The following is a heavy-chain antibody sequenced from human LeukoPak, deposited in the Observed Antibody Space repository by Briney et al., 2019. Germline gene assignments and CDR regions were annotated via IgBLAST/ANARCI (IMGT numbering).Heavy chain of an antibody. CDR2: IIPIFGTA. V-gene: IGHV1-69*05. CDR1: GGTFSSYA. D-gene: IGHD2-15*01. Sequence: GASVKVSCKASGGTFSSYAISWVRQAPGQGLEWMGGIIPIFGTANYAQKFQGRVTITTDESTSTAYMELSSLRSEDTAVYYCPRRGGTYWFDPWAREPWSPSPQ. CDR3: PRRGGTYWFDP. J-gene: IGHJ5*02.